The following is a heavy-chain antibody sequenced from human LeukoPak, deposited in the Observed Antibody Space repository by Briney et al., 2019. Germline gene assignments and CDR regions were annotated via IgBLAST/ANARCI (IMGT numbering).Heavy chain of an antibody. Sequence: GASVKVSCKASGGTFSSYAISWVRQAPGQGLEWMGGIIPIFGTANYAQKFQGRVTITADESTSTAYMELRSLRSDDTAVYYCARDWNYGSFDYWGQGTLVTVSS. D-gene: IGHD1-7*01. CDR2: IIPIFGTA. CDR1: GGTFSSYA. CDR3: ARDWNYGSFDY. J-gene: IGHJ4*02. V-gene: IGHV1-69*13.